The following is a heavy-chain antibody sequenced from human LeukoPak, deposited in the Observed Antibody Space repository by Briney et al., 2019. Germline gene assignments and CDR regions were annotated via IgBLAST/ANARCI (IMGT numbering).Heavy chain of an antibody. CDR2: ITNSGNSK. CDR1: EFTFSSYS. V-gene: IGHV3-48*01. J-gene: IGHJ4*02. Sequence: GGSLRLSCAASEFTFSSYSMKWVRQAPGKGLEWVSYITNSGNSKSYADSVKGRFTISRDNTKNSLYLQMNGLRAEDTAVYYCERSRSSGDLTVDYWGQGILVTVSS. CDR3: ERSRSSGDLTVDY. D-gene: IGHD3-22*01.